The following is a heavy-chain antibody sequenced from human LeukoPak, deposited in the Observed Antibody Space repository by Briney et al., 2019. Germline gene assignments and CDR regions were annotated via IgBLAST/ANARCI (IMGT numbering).Heavy chain of an antibody. D-gene: IGHD3-22*01. J-gene: IGHJ5*02. CDR3: AKSGGYSAGGFDP. Sequence: PGGSLRPSCAASGFTFSRYGMHWVRQAPGKGLEWVAVISFDGSNKYYTDSVKGRFTISRDNSKNTLYLQMNSLRAEDTAVYYCAKSGGYSAGGFDPWGQGTLVAVSS. V-gene: IGHV3-30*18. CDR1: GFTFSRYG. CDR2: ISFDGSNK.